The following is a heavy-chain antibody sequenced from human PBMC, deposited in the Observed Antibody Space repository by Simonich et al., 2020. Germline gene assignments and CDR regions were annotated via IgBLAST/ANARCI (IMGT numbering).Heavy chain of an antibody. V-gene: IGHV4-59*08. J-gene: IGHJ4*02. CDR1: GGSISSYY. CDR3: ARHDRWLQFYFDY. Sequence: QVQLQESGPGLVNPSETLSLTCTVSGGSISSYYWSWIRQPPGKGLEWIGYIYYSRSTNYNPSLKGRVTISVDTSKNQFSLKLSSVTAADTAVYYCARHDRWLQFYFDYWGQGTLVTVSS. CDR2: IYYSRST. D-gene: IGHD5-12*01.